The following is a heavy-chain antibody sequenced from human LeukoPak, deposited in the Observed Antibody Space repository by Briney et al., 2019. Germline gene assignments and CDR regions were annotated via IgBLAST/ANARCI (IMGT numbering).Heavy chain of an antibody. J-gene: IGHJ5*02. CDR1: GFTFRSYS. CDR2: IRGGADDT. D-gene: IGHD5-12*01. Sequence: SGGSLRLSCAASGFTFRSYSMAWVRLAPGKGLEWVSVIRGGADDTSYADSVKGRFAISRDNSKNTLFLQMDGLRVEDTAVCYCAASGFSGYDHPSWGQGTLVTVSS. CDR3: AASGFSGYDHPS. V-gene: IGHV3-23*01.